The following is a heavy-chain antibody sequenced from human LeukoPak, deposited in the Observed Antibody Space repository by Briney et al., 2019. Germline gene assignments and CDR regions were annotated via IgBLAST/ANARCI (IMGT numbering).Heavy chain of an antibody. J-gene: IGHJ3*02. CDR2: ISSSSSYI. V-gene: IGHV3-21*01. CDR1: GFTFSSYS. CDR3: ARAVNTMAYDAFDI. D-gene: IGHD3-10*01. Sequence: GGSLRLSCAASGFTFSSYSMNWVRQAPGKGLEWVSSISSSSSYIYYADSVKGRFTISRDNAKNSLYLQMNSLRAEDTAVYYCARAVNTMAYDAFDIWGQGTMVTVSS.